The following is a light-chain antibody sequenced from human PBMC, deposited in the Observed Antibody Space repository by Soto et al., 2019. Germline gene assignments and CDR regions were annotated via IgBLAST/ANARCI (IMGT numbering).Light chain of an antibody. J-gene: IGKJ5*01. CDR2: GAS. CDR3: QHFGSSPPVI. V-gene: IGKV3-20*01. CDR1: QSVDSSS. Sequence: EIVLTQSPGTLSVSLGETATLSCTASQSVDSSSLAWYQQKPGQAPRLLIYGASSRATGIPDRFRGSGSGSEFSLTISGLEPEDFAVYFCQHFGSSPPVIFGQGTRLEIK.